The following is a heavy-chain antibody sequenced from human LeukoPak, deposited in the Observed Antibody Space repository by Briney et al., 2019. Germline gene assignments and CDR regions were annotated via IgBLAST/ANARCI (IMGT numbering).Heavy chain of an antibody. CDR3: ARDMGYYTPYYFDY. D-gene: IGHD3-3*01. CDR2: IYYSGST. V-gene: IGHV4-59*01. CDR1: GGSISSYY. J-gene: IGHJ4*02. Sequence: SETLSLTCTVSGGSISSYYWSWIRQPPGKGLEWIGYIYYSGSTNYNPSLKSRVTISVDTSKNQFSLKLSSVTAADTAVYYCARDMGYYTPYYFDYWGQGTLVTVSS.